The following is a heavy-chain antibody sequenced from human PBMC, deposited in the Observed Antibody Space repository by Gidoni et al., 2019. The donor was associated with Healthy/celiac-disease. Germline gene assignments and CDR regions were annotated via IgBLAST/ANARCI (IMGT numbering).Heavy chain of an antibody. CDR3: ARYAITIFGVAAFDI. Sequence: QVQLVLSGAEVKKPGASVKVSCKASGYTFTSYGISWVRQAHGHGLGCMGWISADNGNTNYAQELQSRVTMTTDTSASTAYRRLRSVRSDDTAVYYCARYAITIFGVAAFDIWGQGTMVTVSS. CDR2: ISADNGNT. V-gene: IGHV1-18*01. J-gene: IGHJ3*02. D-gene: IGHD3-3*01. CDR1: GYTFTSYG.